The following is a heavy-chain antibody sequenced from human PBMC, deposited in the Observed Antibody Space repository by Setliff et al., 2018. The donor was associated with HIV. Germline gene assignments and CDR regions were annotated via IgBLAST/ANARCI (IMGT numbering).Heavy chain of an antibody. D-gene: IGHD6-13*01. CDR1: GGTLSNYV. Sequence: SVMVSCKTSGGTLSNYVITWVRQAPGQGLEWMGVIIPMYNIPAYAQKFQGRVTFTADESTSTAYMELSSLSSEDTAVYYCARDQTGVAAAAFGGGSAWSDEGFDIWGQGTMVTVSS. CDR2: IIPMYNIP. V-gene: IGHV1-69*13. CDR3: ARDQTGVAAAAFGGGSAWSDEGFDI. J-gene: IGHJ3*02.